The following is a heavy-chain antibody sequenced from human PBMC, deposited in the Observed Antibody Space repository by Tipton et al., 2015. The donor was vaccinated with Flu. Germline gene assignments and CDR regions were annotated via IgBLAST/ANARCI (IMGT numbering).Heavy chain of an antibody. D-gene: IGHD4-17*01. J-gene: IGHJ6*02. CDR1: GDSVSTNTAT. Sequence: LRLSCAVSGDSVSTNTATWNWVRQSPSRGLEWLGRTYYRSKWFNDYALSVKSRITFNADTSKNQFSLQLNSVSPEDTAVYYCARGGGYGDFGYNSSYGMDVWGQGTTVTVSS. V-gene: IGHV6-1*01. CDR3: ARGGGYGDFGYNSSYGMDV. CDR2: TYYRSKWFN.